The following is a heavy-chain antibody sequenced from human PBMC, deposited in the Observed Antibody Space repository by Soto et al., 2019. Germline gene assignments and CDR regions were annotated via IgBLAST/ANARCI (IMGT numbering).Heavy chain of an antibody. V-gene: IGHV4-39*01. Sequence: PSETLSLTCTVSGGSISSSSYYWGWIRQPPGKGLEWIGSIYYSGSTYYNPSLKSRVTISVDTSKNQFSLKLSSVTAADTAVYYCARGGYGSGSYYSRFFDYWGQGTLVTVSS. CDR3: ARGGYGSGSYYSRFFDY. CDR2: IYYSGST. CDR1: GGSISSSSYY. D-gene: IGHD3-10*01. J-gene: IGHJ4*02.